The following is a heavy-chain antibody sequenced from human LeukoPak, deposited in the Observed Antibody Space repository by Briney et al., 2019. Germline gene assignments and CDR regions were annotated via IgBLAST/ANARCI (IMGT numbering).Heavy chain of an antibody. CDR3: ARGRRWLQFGATFDY. CDR2: INHSGST. Sequence: SETLSLTCAVYGGSFSGYYWSWIRQPPGKGLEWIGEINHSGSTNYNPSLKSRVTISVDTSENQFSLKLSSVTAADTAVYYCARGRRWLQFGATFDYWGQGTLVTVSS. D-gene: IGHD5-24*01. CDR1: GGSFSGYY. J-gene: IGHJ4*02. V-gene: IGHV4-34*01.